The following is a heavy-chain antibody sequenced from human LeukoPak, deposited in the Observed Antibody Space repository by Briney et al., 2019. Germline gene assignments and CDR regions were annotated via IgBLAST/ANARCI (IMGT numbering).Heavy chain of an antibody. CDR2: IYHSGST. D-gene: IGHD2-8*01. J-gene: IGHJ3*02. Sequence: PSETLSLTCAVSGYSISSGYYWGWIRQPPGKGLEWIGSIYHSGSTYYNPSLKSRVTISVDTSKNQFSLKLSSVTAADTAVYYCARIRKWAFDIWGQGTMVTVSS. CDR1: GYSISSGYY. V-gene: IGHV4-38-2*01. CDR3: ARIRKWAFDI.